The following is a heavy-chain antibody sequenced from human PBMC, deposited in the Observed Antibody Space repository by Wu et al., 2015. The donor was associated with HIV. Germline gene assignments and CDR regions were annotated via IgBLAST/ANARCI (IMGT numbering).Heavy chain of an antibody. Sequence: QVQLVQSGAGVKKPGSSVKVSCKASGGSFSDYAISWVRQAPGQGLEWMGRIIPMYGKPIDAQKFQGRITITADDSTSTVDMELGSLRSEDTAVYFCARDRDGGGFYYGMDVWGQGDHGHSLL. CDR1: GGSFSDYA. CDR3: ARDRDGGGFYYGMDV. V-gene: IGHV1-69*18. D-gene: IGHD2-15*01. J-gene: IGHJ6*02. CDR2: IIPMYGKP.